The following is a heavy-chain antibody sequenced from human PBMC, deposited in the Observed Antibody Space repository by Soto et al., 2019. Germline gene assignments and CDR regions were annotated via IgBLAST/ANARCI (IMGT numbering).Heavy chain of an antibody. CDR2: IDNGGNT. CDR3: VKRSLLVAPH. CDR1: GRTFSINADF. V-gene: IGHV4-39*01. Sequence: SETLSLTCTVSGRTFSINADFWYLAWIRQPPGKGLEWIGSIDNGGNTYYNPTLKSRVIISADTSKNQFSLSLNSVTAADTAVYYCVKRSLLVAPHWGQGILVT. J-gene: IGHJ1*01. D-gene: IGHD2-21*01.